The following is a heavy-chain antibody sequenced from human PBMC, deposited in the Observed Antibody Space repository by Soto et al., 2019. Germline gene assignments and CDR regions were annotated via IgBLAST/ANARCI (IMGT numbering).Heavy chain of an antibody. Sequence: SETLSLTCTVSGGSISSGDYYWSWIRQVPKKGLEWIGYIYYSGSTYHNPSLKSRVTMSVDTSKNQFSLKLSSVTAADTAVYYCARDRGVYYDSSGYNNWFDPWGQGTLVTVS. CDR2: IYYSGST. CDR1: GGSISSGDYY. J-gene: IGHJ5*02. V-gene: IGHV4-31*03. CDR3: ARDRGVYYDSSGYNNWFDP. D-gene: IGHD3-22*01.